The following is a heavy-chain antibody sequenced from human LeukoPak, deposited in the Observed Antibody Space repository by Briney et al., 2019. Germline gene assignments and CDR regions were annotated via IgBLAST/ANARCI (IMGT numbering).Heavy chain of an antibody. J-gene: IGHJ6*03. CDR3: ARAGYGDYPYYYYYMDV. V-gene: IGHV4-4*07. CDR1: GGSISSYY. CDR2: IYTSGST. D-gene: IGHD4-17*01. Sequence: SETLSLTCTVSGGSISSYYWSWIRQPAGKGLEWIGRIYTSGSTNYNPSLKGRVTMSVDTSKNQFSLKLSSVTAADTAVYYCARAGYGDYPYYYYYMDVWGKGTTVTVSS.